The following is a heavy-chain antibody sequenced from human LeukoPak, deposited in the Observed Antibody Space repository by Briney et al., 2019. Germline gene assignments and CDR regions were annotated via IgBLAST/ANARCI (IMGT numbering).Heavy chain of an antibody. CDR2: ISSSGSTI. CDR3: AREPYYYDSSGYYYSHGFDY. J-gene: IGHJ4*02. D-gene: IGHD3-22*01. V-gene: IGHV3-48*03. CDR1: GFTFSSYE. Sequence: PGGSLRLSCAASGFTFSSYEMNWVRQAPGKGLEWVSYISSSGSTIYYADSVKGRFTISRDNAKNSLYLQMNSLRAEDTAVYYCAREPYYYDSSGYYYSHGFDYWGQGTLVTVSS.